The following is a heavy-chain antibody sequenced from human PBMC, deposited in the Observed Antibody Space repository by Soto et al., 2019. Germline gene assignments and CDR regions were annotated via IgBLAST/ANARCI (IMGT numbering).Heavy chain of an antibody. Sequence: QVQLQESGPGLVKPSDTLSLTCAVSGYSISSSNWWGWIRQPPGKGLEWIGYIYYSGSTNYNPSLKSRVTISVDTSKNQFSLKLSSVTAADTAVYYCARGGGSYYGGYYYYGMDVWGQGTTVTVSS. V-gene: IGHV4-28*03. CDR1: GYSISSSNW. CDR3: ARGGGSYYGGYYYYGMDV. J-gene: IGHJ6*02. CDR2: IYYSGST. D-gene: IGHD1-26*01.